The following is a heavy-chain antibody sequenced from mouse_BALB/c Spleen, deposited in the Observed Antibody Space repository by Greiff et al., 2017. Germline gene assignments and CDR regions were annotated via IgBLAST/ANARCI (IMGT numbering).Heavy chain of an antibody. CDR1: GYAFTSYN. CDR3: ASNYRYDWFAY. CDR2: IDPYNGGT. D-gene: IGHD2-14*01. V-gene: IGHV1S135*01. Sequence: EVKLQESGPELVKPGASVKVSCKASGYAFTSYNMYWVKQSHGKSLEWIGYIDPYNGGTSYNQKFKGKATLTVDKSSSTAYMHLNSLTSEDSAVYYCASNYRYDWFAYWGQGTLVTVSA. J-gene: IGHJ3*01.